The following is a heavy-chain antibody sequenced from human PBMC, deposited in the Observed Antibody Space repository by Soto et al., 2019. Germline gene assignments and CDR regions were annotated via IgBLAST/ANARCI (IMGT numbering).Heavy chain of an antibody. CDR3: ARDRVAAAGYYYYGMDV. Sequence: SETLSLTCTVSGGSISSGDYYWSWIRQPPGKGLEWIGYIYYSGSTYYNPSLKSRVTISVDTSKNQFSLKLSSVTAADTAVYYCARDRVAAAGYYYYGMDVWGQGTTVTVYS. CDR1: GGSISSGDYY. CDR2: IYYSGST. V-gene: IGHV4-30-4*01. J-gene: IGHJ6*02. D-gene: IGHD6-13*01.